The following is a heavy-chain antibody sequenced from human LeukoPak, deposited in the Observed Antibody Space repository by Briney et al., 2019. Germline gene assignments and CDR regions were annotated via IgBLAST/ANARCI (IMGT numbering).Heavy chain of an antibody. Sequence: VASVKVSCKASGGTFSSYAISWVRQAPGQGLEWMGRIIPILGIANYAQKFQGRVTITADKSTSTAYMELSSLRSEDTAVYYCAGQGVGGGTAYLYWGQGTLVTVSS. J-gene: IGHJ4*02. CDR1: GGTFSSYA. CDR2: IIPILGIA. D-gene: IGHD6-13*01. CDR3: AGQGVGGGTAYLY. V-gene: IGHV1-69*04.